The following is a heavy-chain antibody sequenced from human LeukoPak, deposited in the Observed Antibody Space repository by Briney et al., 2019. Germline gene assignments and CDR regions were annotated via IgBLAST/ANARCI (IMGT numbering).Heavy chain of an antibody. D-gene: IGHD6-19*01. Sequence: GGSLRLSCAASGFTFSSYAMSWVRQAPGKGLEWVSAISGSGGSTYYADSVKGRFGISRDNSKNTVYLQMNRLRAEDTAAYYCAKDLAYRSGWFLGAFDVWGQGTVVTVSS. J-gene: IGHJ3*01. CDR3: AKDLAYRSGWFLGAFDV. V-gene: IGHV3-23*01. CDR2: ISGSGGST. CDR1: GFTFSSYA.